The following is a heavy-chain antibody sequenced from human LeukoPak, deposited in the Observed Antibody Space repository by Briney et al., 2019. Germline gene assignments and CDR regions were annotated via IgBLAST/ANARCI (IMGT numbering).Heavy chain of an antibody. CDR3: AKERRELRGDALDI. CDR2: IYSSGNT. CDR1: GDSISNYY. J-gene: IGHJ3*02. Sequence: PSETLSLTCIVPGDSISNYYWTWIRQSAVKALEWIGRIYSSGNTNYNPSLKSRVTMSIDTANNQFSLKLSSVTAADTAVYYCAKERRELRGDALDIWGQGTMVTVSS. D-gene: IGHD1-26*01. V-gene: IGHV4-4*07.